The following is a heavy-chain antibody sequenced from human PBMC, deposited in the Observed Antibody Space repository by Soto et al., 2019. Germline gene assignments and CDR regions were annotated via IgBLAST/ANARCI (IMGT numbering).Heavy chain of an antibody. CDR3: AKVEYSSSWKSNWYFDL. CDR2: ISYDGSNK. D-gene: IGHD6-13*01. CDR1: GFTFSSYG. V-gene: IGHV3-30*18. Sequence: QVQLVESGGGVVQPGRSLRLSCAASGFTFSSYGMHWVRQAPGKGLEWVAVISYDGSNKYYADSVKGRFTISRDNSKNPLYLQMNSLRAEDTAVYYCAKVEYSSSWKSNWYFDLWGRGTLVTVSS. J-gene: IGHJ2*01.